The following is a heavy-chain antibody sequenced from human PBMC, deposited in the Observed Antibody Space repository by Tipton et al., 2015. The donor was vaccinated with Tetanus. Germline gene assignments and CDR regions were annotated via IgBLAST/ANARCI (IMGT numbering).Heavy chain of an antibody. CDR1: GFPFSNYA. Sequence: SLRLSCTASGFPFSNYAMTWVRQAPGKGLEWVSVIDASGTRTYYADSVMGRFSVSRDNSKNTLFLQMNSLRAGDTALFSCAKGYWGGSSRSGLDSWGQGTLVSVSS. D-gene: IGHD2-21*01. CDR2: IDASGTRT. V-gene: IGHV3-23*01. J-gene: IGHJ4*02. CDR3: AKGYWGGSSRSGLDS.